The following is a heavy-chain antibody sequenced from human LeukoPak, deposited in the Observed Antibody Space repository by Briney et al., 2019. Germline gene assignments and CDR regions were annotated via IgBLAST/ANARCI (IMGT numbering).Heavy chain of an antibody. CDR3: ARELVTMVRGVIITGYYYYYYGMDV. J-gene: IGHJ6*02. Sequence: ASVKVSCKASGYTFTSYDINWVRQATGQGLEWMGWMNPNSGNTGYAQKFQGRVTMTRNTSISTAYMELRSLRSDDTAVYYCARELVTMVRGVIITGYYYYYYGMDVWGQGTTVTVSS. CDR2: MNPNSGNT. CDR1: GYTFTSYD. V-gene: IGHV1-8*01. D-gene: IGHD3-10*01.